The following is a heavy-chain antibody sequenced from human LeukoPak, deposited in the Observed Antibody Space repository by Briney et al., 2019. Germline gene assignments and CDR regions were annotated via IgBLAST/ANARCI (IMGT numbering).Heavy chain of an antibody. D-gene: IGHD2-21*02. Sequence: ASVKVSCKASGYTFTSYAMNWVRQAPGQGLEWMGWINTNTGNPTYAQGFTGRFVFSLDTSVSTAYLQISSLKAEDTAVYYCARSFVVVPATHFALFDYGGQETLVTVSS. J-gene: IGHJ4*02. V-gene: IGHV7-4-1*02. CDR1: GYTFTSYA. CDR3: ARSFVVVPATHFALFDY. CDR2: INTNTGNP.